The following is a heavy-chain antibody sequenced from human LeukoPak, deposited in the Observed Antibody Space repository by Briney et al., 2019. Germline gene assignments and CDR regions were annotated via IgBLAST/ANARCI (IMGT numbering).Heavy chain of an antibody. V-gene: IGHV3-7*03. J-gene: IGHJ4*02. D-gene: IGHD3-10*01. CDR1: GFTFSSYW. Sequence: PGGSLRLSCAASGFTFSSYWMTWVRQAPGKGLEWVANIKQDGSDKYYVDSVKGRFTISRDNAKNSLFLQMDSLRAEDTAVYFCAGVRGSYSLDYWGQGTLVTVSS. CDR2: IKQDGSDK. CDR3: AGVRGSYSLDY.